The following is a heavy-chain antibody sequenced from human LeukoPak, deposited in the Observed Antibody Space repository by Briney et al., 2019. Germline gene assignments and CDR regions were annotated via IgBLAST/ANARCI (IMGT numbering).Heavy chain of an antibody. V-gene: IGHV1-18*01. Sequence: GASVKVSCKASGYTFTSYALSWVRQAPGQGLEWMGWISGYNGNTNYAQKLQGRVTMTTDTSTSTAYMELRSLRSDDTAVYYCAGDRGYSSSRDAFDIWGQGTMVTVSS. D-gene: IGHD6-13*01. CDR2: ISGYNGNT. J-gene: IGHJ3*02. CDR1: GYTFTSYA. CDR3: AGDRGYSSSRDAFDI.